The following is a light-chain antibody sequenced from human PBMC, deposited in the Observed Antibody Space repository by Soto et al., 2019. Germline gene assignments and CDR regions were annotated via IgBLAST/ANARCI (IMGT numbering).Light chain of an antibody. V-gene: IGKV2-30*01. CDR1: QSLVYSDGTTY. CDR2: KVS. Sequence: DVVMTQSPLSLPVTLGQPASISCSSSQSLVYSDGTTYLSWFQQRPGQSPRRLIYKVSSRDSGVPERFSGSGSFTDFTLKISRVEAEDVGVYSCLQGTHWPNTFGQGTKLEIK. J-gene: IGKJ2*01. CDR3: LQGTHWPNT.